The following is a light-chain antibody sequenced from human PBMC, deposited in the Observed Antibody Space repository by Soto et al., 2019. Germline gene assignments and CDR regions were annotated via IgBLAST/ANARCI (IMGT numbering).Light chain of an antibody. Sequence: EVVMTQSPATLSVSPGERATLSCRASQSVNSNLAWYQQKPGQPPRLLIYGASTRAADIPTRFSGSGSGTDSTLTISSLQSEDFAVYYCQQYDKWPLYTFGQGTKLEI. CDR3: QQYDKWPLYT. J-gene: IGKJ2*01. CDR1: QSVNSN. V-gene: IGKV3D-15*01. CDR2: GAS.